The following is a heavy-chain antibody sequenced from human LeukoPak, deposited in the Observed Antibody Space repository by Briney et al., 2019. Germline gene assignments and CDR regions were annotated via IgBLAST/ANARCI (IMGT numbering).Heavy chain of an antibody. J-gene: IGHJ4*02. D-gene: IGHD3-22*01. V-gene: IGHV3-30*18. CDR3: AKDAYYYDSSGHDY. Sequence: GGSLRLSCAASGFTFSSYGMHWVRQPPGKGLEWVAVISYDGSNKYYADSVKGRFTISRDNSKNTLYLQMNSLRAEDTAVYYCAKDAYYYDSSGHDYWGEGTMVTVCS. CDR1: GFTFSSYG. CDR2: ISYDGSNK.